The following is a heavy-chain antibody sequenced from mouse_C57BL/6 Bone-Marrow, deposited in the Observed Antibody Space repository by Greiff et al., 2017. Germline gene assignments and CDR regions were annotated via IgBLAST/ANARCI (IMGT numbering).Heavy chain of an antibody. D-gene: IGHD2-13*01. J-gene: IGHJ4*01. CDR3: ARHEEAYGDGAMDY. CDR2: FSPGSGSL. CDR1: GYTFTEYT. Sequence: VPLKQSGAELVKPGASVKLSCKASGYTFTEYTIHWVKQRSGQGLGWVGWFSPGSGSLKYNEKFKDKATLTAEKSSSTVYIELSRLTSEDSAVDFCARHEEAYGDGAMDYWGQGTSGTVSS. V-gene: IGHV1-62-2*01.